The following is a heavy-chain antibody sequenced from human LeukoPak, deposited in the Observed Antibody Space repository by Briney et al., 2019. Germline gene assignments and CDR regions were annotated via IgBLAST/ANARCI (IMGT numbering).Heavy chain of an antibody. V-gene: IGHV3-53*01. CDR1: GFTVSSNY. Sequence: GGSLRLSCAASGFTVSSNYMSWVRQAPGKGLEWVSVIYSGGSTYYADSVKGRFTISRDNAKNSLYLQMNSLRAEDTAVYYCARDLVGYSSVGYFDYWGQGTLVTVSS. CDR3: ARDLVGYSSVGYFDY. CDR2: IYSGGST. J-gene: IGHJ4*02. D-gene: IGHD6-19*01.